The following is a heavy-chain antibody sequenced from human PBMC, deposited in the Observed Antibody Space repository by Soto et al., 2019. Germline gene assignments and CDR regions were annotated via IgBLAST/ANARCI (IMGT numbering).Heavy chain of an antibody. CDR2: ISPSTSHI. CDR1: GFTFSSCT. Sequence: EVHLVESGGGLVKPGGSLRLSCAVSGFTFSSCTMNWVRQAPGKGLEWVSSISPSTSHIYYADSVKGRFTISRDNAKNSLFLPMNSRRAEDTALYYCSGCSGGACHQNYGMDVWGQGTTVTVSS. CDR3: SGCSGGACHQNYGMDV. D-gene: IGHD2-15*01. V-gene: IGHV3-21*01. J-gene: IGHJ6*02.